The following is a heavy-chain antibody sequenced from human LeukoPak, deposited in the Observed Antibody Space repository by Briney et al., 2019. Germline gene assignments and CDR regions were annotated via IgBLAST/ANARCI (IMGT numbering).Heavy chain of an antibody. V-gene: IGHV1-8*02. Sequence: ASVKVSCKASGYTFTSYDFNWVRQATGQGLEWMGWMNPNSGNTGYAQKFQGRVTMTRNTSISTAYMELSSLRSEDTAVYYCARAHYDFWSGYYGHYYYYGMDVWGQGTTVTVSS. CDR2: MNPNSGNT. CDR1: GYTFTSYD. D-gene: IGHD3-3*01. J-gene: IGHJ6*02. CDR3: ARAHYDFWSGYYGHYYYYGMDV.